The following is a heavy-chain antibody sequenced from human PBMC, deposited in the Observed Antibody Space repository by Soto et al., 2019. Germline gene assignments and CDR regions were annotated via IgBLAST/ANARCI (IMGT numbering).Heavy chain of an antibody. CDR1: GGSVSSGRYY. D-gene: IGHD1-26*01. J-gene: IGHJ4*02. Sequence: SETLSLTCSVSGGSVSSGRYYWSWIRQPPGKGLEWIGYFSYSGSTNYNPSLKSRVTISADTSKNQFSLRLSSVTAADTAMYYCARDHGGSYSTFFDFWGQGALVTVSS. V-gene: IGHV4-61*01. CDR3: ARDHGGSYSTFFDF. CDR2: FSYSGST.